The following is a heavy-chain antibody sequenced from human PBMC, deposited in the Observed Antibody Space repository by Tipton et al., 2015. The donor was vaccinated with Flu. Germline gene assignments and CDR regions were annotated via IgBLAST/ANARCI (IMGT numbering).Heavy chain of an antibody. D-gene: IGHD1-1*01. V-gene: IGHV4-59*01. CDR1: GGSIGSYY. Sequence: TLSLTCTVSGGSIGSYYWSWIRQPPGKGLEWLGYIYHTGRTTYNPSLNSRVTISVDTSKAQFSLKLTSVTAADTAVYYCAREPRTAPDDAFDIWGQGTMVTVSS. J-gene: IGHJ3*02. CDR3: AREPRTAPDDAFDI. CDR2: IYHTGRT.